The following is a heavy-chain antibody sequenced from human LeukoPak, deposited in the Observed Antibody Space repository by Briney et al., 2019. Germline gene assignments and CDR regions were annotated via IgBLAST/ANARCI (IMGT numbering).Heavy chain of an antibody. CDR3: ARSPSYSSGWYYYYYYYMDV. CDR1: GFTFSSYE. Sequence: GGSLRLSCAASGFTFSSYEMNWVRQAPGKGLEWVSYISSSGSTIYYADSVKGRFTISRDNAKNSLYLQMNSLRAEDTAVYYCARSPSYSSGWYYYYYYYMDVWGKGTTVTISS. D-gene: IGHD6-19*01. V-gene: IGHV3-48*03. CDR2: ISSSGSTI. J-gene: IGHJ6*03.